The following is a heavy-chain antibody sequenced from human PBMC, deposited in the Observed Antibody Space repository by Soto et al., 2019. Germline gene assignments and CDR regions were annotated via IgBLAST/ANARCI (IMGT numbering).Heavy chain of an antibody. J-gene: IGHJ4*02. D-gene: IGHD3-3*01. Sequence: EVQLLESGGGLVQPGGSLRLSCAASGFTFSSYAMTWVRQAPGKGLEWVSGISGSGAGRYYADSVQGRFTISRDNSRNTLFLHMSSLRAEDTAVYYCARDRITIFEVVSSTQSPFGDDFWGQGTLVTVSS. CDR2: ISGSGAGR. CDR1: GFTFSSYA. CDR3: ARDRITIFEVVSSTQSPFGDDF. V-gene: IGHV3-23*01.